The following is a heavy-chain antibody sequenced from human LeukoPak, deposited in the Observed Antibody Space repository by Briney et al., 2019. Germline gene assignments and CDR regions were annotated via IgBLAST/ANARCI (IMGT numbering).Heavy chain of an antibody. CDR3: TTGYSYGLDAFDI. J-gene: IGHJ3*02. CDR2: IKSKTDGGTT. D-gene: IGHD5-18*01. V-gene: IGHV3-15*01. CDR1: GFTFSNAW. Sequence: KSGGSLRLSCAASGFTFSNAWMSWVRQAPGKGLEWVGRIKSKTDGGTTDYAAPVKGRFTISRDDSKNTLYLQMNSLKTVDTAVYYCTTGYSYGLDAFDIWGQGTMVTVSS.